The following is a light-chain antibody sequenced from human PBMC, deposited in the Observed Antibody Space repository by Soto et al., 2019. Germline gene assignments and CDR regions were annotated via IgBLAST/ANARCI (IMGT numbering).Light chain of an antibody. J-gene: IGLJ1*01. CDR2: DVN. CDR3: SSFTSSNTYV. Sequence: LTQPPSVSGSPGQSVAISCTGTSSDIGAYNRVSWYQQPPGTAPKLMIYDVNNRPSGVPDRFSGSKSGNTASLTISGLQADDEADYYCSSFTSSNTYVFGTGT. CDR1: SSDIGAYNR. V-gene: IGLV2-18*02.